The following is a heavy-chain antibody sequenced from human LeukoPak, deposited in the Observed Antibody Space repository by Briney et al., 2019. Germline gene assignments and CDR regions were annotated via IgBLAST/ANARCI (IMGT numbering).Heavy chain of an antibody. CDR2: ISGGST. Sequence: GGSLRLSCAASGFTVSSNEMSWVRQAPGKGLEWVSSISGGSTYYADSRKGRFTISRDNSKNTLYLQMNSLRAEDTAVYYCARDGYCSSTSCPRNNNYYYYYYMDVWGKGTTVTVSS. V-gene: IGHV3-38-3*01. CDR1: GFTVSSNE. D-gene: IGHD2-2*03. J-gene: IGHJ6*03. CDR3: ARDGYCSSTSCPRNNNYYYYYYMDV.